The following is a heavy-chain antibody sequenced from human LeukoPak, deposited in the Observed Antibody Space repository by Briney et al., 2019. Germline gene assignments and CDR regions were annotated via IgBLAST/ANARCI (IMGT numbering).Heavy chain of an antibody. Sequence: GESLQISCKTSGYKFIDHWIGWVRQMPGKGREWMAIIYPGDSDARYSPSFQGQVTISADKSITTAYLQWSSLKASDTATYYCARLVTPGVTRWFDPWGQGTPVTVSS. CDR2: IYPGDSDA. J-gene: IGHJ5*02. CDR1: GYKFIDHW. D-gene: IGHD1-1*01. CDR3: ARLVTPGVTRWFDP. V-gene: IGHV5-51*01.